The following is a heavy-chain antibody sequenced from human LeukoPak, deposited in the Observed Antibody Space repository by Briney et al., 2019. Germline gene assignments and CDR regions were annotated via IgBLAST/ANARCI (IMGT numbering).Heavy chain of an antibody. CDR1: GGSISSYY. D-gene: IGHD6-19*01. CDR2: IYYSGST. J-gene: IGHJ5*02. V-gene: IGHV4-59*01. Sequence: PSETLSLTCIVSGGSISSYYWSWIRQPPGKGLEWIGYIYYSGSTNYNPSPKSRVTISVDTSKNQFSLKLSSVTAADTAVYYCARCSSGWLYNWFDPWGQGTLVTVSS. CDR3: ARCSSGWLYNWFDP.